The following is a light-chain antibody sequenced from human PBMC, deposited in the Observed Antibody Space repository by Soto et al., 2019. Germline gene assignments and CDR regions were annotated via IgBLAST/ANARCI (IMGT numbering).Light chain of an antibody. J-gene: IGKJ1*01. CDR3: QQYNSYWT. V-gene: IGKV1-5*01. CDR2: DAS. Sequence: DIQMTQSPSTLSASVGDRVTITCRASQTISTWLAWYQQKPGKAPKLLIYDASSLQGGVPSRFSGSGSGTEFTLTISSLQPDDCAIYYCQQYNSYWTFGQGTKVDI. CDR1: QTISTW.